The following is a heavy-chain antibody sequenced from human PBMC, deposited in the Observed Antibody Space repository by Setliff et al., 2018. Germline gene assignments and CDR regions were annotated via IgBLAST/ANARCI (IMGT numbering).Heavy chain of an antibody. CDR3: ATSGFCSSGSCYSFDD. J-gene: IGHJ4*02. V-gene: IGHV4-59*01. CDR1: GGSIHTYY. D-gene: IGHD2-15*01. CDR2: IDYSGST. Sequence: PSETLSLTCTVSGGSIHTYYWTWIRQPPGKGLEWIGYIDYSGSTNYNPSLKSRVSTSVDTSKNQFSLKLRSVTAADTAVYYCATSGFCSSGSCYSFDDWGQGALVTVSS.